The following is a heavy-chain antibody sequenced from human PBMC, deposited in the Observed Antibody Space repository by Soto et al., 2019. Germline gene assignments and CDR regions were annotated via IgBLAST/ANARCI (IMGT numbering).Heavy chain of an antibody. CDR2: IYYSGST. CDR3: ARYNIVATPPGY. V-gene: IGHV4-39*01. J-gene: IGHJ4*02. CDR1: GGSISSSSYY. D-gene: IGHD5-12*01. Sequence: SETLSLTCTVSGGSISSSSYYWGWIRQPPGKGLEWIGSIYYSGSTYYNPSLKSRVTISVDTSKNQFSLKLSSVTAADTAVYYCARYNIVATPPGYWGQGTLVTVSS.